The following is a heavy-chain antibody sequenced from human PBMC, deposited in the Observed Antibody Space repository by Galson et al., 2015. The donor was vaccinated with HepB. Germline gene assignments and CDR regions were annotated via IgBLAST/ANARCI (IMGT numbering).Heavy chain of an antibody. CDR1: GYTFTSYG. CDR2: ISAYNGNT. Sequence: SVKVSCKASGYTFTSYGISWVRQAPGQGLEWMGWISAYNGNTNYAQKLQGRVTMTTDTSTSTAYMELRSLRSDDTAVYYCARSVFLEDSGTDEDYWGQGTLVTVSS. V-gene: IGHV1-18*04. D-gene: IGHD1-26*01. J-gene: IGHJ4*02. CDR3: ARSVFLEDSGTDEDY.